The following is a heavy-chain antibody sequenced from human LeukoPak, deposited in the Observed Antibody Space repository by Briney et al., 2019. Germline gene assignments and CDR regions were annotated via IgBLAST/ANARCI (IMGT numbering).Heavy chain of an antibody. CDR2: IYHSGST. CDR3: ARGYSSSWYFNWFDP. D-gene: IGHD6-13*01. CDR1: GYAISSGYF. Sequence: SETLSLTCSVSGYAISSGYFWGWIRQPPGKGLEWIGTIYHSGSTYYNPSLKSRVTISVDTSKNQFSLKLSSVSAADTAVYYCARGYSSSWYFNWFDPWGQGTLVTVSS. J-gene: IGHJ5*02. V-gene: IGHV4-38-2*02.